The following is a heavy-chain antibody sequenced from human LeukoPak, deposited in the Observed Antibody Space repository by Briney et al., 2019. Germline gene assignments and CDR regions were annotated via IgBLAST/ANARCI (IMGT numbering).Heavy chain of an antibody. J-gene: IGHJ4*02. Sequence: ASVKVSCKASGDSLTKYYIHWVRQAPGQGLEWMGIISPSDGSTTYTQKFQGRVTMATDTSTSTVNMELSSLRSEDTAVYYCAPSVRSGGSYYFDYWGQGTLVTVSS. CDR1: GDSLTKYY. CDR2: ISPSDGST. CDR3: APSVRSGGSYYFDY. V-gene: IGHV1-46*01. D-gene: IGHD2-15*01.